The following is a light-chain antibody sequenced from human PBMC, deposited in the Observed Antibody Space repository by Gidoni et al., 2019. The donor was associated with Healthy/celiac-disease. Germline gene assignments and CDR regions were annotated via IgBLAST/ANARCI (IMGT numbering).Light chain of an antibody. CDR2: AAS. CDR1: QSISSY. CDR3: QQSYSTPLT. V-gene: IGKV1-39*01. Sequence: DIQMTQSPSSPSASVGDRVTITCRASQSISSYLNWYQQKPWKAPKLLIYAASSLQSGVPSRFSGSGSGTDSTLTISSLQPEDFATYYCQQSYSTPLTFGGGTKVEIK. J-gene: IGKJ4*01.